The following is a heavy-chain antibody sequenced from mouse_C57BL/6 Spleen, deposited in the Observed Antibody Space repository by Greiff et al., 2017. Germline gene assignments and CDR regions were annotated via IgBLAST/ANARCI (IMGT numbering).Heavy chain of an antibody. D-gene: IGHD2-3*01. CDR3: ARSGYDYSDY. V-gene: IGHV1-26*01. J-gene: IGHJ2*01. CDR1: GYTFTDYY. Sequence: EVQLQQSGPELVKPGASVKISCKASGYTFTDYYMNWVKQSHGKSLEWIGDINPNNGGTSYNQKFKGKATLTVDKSSSTAYMELRSLTSEDSAVYYCARSGYDYSDYWGQGTTLTVSS. CDR2: INPNNGGT.